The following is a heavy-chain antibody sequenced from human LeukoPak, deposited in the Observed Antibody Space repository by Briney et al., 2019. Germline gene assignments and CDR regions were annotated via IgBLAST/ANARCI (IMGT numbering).Heavy chain of an antibody. J-gene: IGHJ4*02. Sequence: SETLSLTCTVSGDSVSSRSYSWGWLRQPPGKGLEWIGSIYYSKTTYTYYNPSLKSRVTISVDTSKNRSSLKLSSVTAADTAVYYCARVGSGTYGGRLFDFWGQGTLVTVSS. V-gene: IGHV4-39*01. D-gene: IGHD3-10*01. CDR3: ARVGSGTYGGRLFDF. CDR1: GDSVSSRSYS. CDR2: IYYSKTTYT.